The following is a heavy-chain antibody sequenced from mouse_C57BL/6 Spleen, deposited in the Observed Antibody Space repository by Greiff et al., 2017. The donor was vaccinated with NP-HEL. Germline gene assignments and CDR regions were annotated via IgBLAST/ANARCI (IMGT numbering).Heavy chain of an antibody. CDR2: IYPGGGYT. V-gene: IGHV1-63*01. CDR1: GYTFTNYW. CDR3: ARGYYGSSDHFDY. D-gene: IGHD1-1*01. Sequence: VQLQQSGAELVRPGTSVKMSCKASGYTFTNYWIGWAKQRPGHGLEWIGDIYPGGGYTNYNEKFKGKATLTADKSSSTAYMQFSSLTSADSAIYYCARGYYGSSDHFDYWGQGTTLTVSS. J-gene: IGHJ2*01.